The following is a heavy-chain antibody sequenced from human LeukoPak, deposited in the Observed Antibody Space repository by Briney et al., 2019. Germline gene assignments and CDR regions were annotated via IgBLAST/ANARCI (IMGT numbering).Heavy chain of an antibody. CDR1: GYTFTGYY. CDR2: INPNSGGT. CDR3: ARIAVADADEYYFDY. J-gene: IGHJ4*02. V-gene: IGHV1-2*02. Sequence: GASVKVSCKASGYTFTGYYMHWVRQAPGQGLEWMGWINPNSGGTNYAQKFQGRVTMTRDTSISTAYMELSRLRSDDTAVYYCARIAVADADEYYFDYWGQGTLVTVSS. D-gene: IGHD6-19*01.